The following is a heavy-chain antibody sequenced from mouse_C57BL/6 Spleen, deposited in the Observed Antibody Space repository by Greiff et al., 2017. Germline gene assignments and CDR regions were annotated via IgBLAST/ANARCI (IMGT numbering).Heavy chain of an antibody. D-gene: IGHD1-1*01. V-gene: IGHV5-17*01. Sequence: EVMLVESGGGLVKPGGSLKLSCAASGFTFSDYGMHWVRQAPEKGLEWVAYISSGSGTIYYADTVKGRFTISRDNAKNTLFLQMTSLRSEDTAMYYCARQNYGSSYVAAYWGQGTLVTVSA. J-gene: IGHJ3*01. CDR2: ISSGSGTI. CDR3: ARQNYGSSYVAAY. CDR1: GFTFSDYG.